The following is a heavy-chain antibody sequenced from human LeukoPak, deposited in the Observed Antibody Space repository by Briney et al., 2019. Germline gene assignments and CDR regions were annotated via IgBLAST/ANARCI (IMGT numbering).Heavy chain of an antibody. V-gene: IGHV3-21*01. CDR1: GFTFISYS. J-gene: IGHJ4*02. D-gene: IGHD2-21*02. Sequence: GGSLRLSCAASGFTFISYSMNWVRQAPGKGLEWVSSISSSSSYIYYADSVKGRFTISRDNTKNSLYLQMNSLRAEDTAVYYCARDAYCGGDCYSDYWGQGTLVTVSS. CDR3: ARDAYCGGDCYSDY. CDR2: ISSSSSYI.